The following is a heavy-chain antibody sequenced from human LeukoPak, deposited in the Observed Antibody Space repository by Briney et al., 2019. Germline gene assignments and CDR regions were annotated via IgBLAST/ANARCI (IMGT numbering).Heavy chain of an antibody. CDR2: IYPGDSDT. Sequence: GESLKISCKGSGYSFTSYWIGWVRQMPGKGLEWMGIIYPGDSDTRYSPSFQGQVTISADMSISTAYLQWSSLKASDTAMYYCALGGDDFWSGYYSPAEYLQHWGQGTLVTVPS. V-gene: IGHV5-51*01. CDR3: ALGGDDFWSGYYSPAEYLQH. D-gene: IGHD3-3*01. J-gene: IGHJ1*01. CDR1: GYSFTSYW.